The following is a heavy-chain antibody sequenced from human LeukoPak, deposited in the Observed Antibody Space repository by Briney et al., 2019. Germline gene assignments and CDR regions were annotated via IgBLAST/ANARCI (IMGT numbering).Heavy chain of an antibody. CDR2: IIPIFGTA. CDR3: ARDRSERSLEWLLYY. J-gene: IGHJ4*02. V-gene: IGHV1-69*01. D-gene: IGHD3-3*01. CDR1: GGTFNSYA. Sequence: SVKVSCKASGGTFNSYAISWVRQAPGQGLEWMGGIIPIFGTANYAQKFQGRVTITADESTSTAYMELSSLRSEDTAVYYCARDRSERSLEWLLYYWGQGTLVTVSS.